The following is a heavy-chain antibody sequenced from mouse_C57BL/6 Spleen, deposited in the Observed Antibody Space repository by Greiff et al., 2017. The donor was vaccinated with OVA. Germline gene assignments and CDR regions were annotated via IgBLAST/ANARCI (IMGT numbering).Heavy chain of an antibody. CDR3: TGDSYYFDY. CDR1: GYPFTDYE. CDR2: IDPETGGT. V-gene: IGHV1-15*01. J-gene: IGHJ2*01. Sequence: QVPLQQSGAELVRPGASVTLSCKASGYPFTDYEMHWVKQTPVPGLEWIGAIDPETGGTAYNQKFKGKAILTADKSSSTAYMELRSLTSEDSAVYYCTGDSYYFDYWGQGTTLTVSS. D-gene: IGHD3-3*01.